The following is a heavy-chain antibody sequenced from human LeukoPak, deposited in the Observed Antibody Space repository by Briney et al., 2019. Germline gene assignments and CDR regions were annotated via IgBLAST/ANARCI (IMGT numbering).Heavy chain of an antibody. CDR2: IYYSVTT. V-gene: IGHV4-59*01. Sequence: SETLSLTCTVSGGSINNYYWTWIRQPPGKGLEWIGYIYYSVTTNYNPSLKSRVTISVDTSKNQFSLNLSPVTAADTAVYYCARAGANRGSYWLIDYWGQGTLVIVSS. J-gene: IGHJ4*02. D-gene: IGHD1-26*01. CDR3: ARAGANRGSYWLIDY. CDR1: GGSINNYY.